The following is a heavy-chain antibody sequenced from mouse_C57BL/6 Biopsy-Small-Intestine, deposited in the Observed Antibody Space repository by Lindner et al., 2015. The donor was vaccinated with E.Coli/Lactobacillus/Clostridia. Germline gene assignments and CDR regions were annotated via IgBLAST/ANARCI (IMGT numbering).Heavy chain of an antibody. D-gene: IGHD2-2*01. CDR1: GYTFTDYN. CDR2: INPNNGGT. V-gene: IGHV1-22*01. J-gene: IGHJ3*01. Sequence: VQLQESGRELVKPGASVKMSCKASGYTFTDYNMHWVKQSHGKSLEWIGYINPNNGGTSYNQKFKGKAALTVNKSSSTAYMELRSLTSEDSAVYYCARYGYDPAWFAYWGQGTLVTVSA. CDR3: ARYGYDPAWFAY.